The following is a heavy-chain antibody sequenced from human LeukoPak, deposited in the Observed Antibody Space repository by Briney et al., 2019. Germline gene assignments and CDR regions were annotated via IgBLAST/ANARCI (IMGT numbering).Heavy chain of an antibody. V-gene: IGHV3-48*03. CDR2: ISSSGSTI. D-gene: IGHD3-10*01. CDR3: AREGFGKFYYYYGMDV. CDR1: GFTFSSYE. Sequence: PGGSLRLSCAASGFTFSSYEMNWVRQAPGKGLEWVSYISSSGSTIYYADSVKGRFTISRDNAKNSLYLQMNSLRAEDTAVYYCAREGFGKFYYYYGMDVWGQGTTVTVSS. J-gene: IGHJ6*02.